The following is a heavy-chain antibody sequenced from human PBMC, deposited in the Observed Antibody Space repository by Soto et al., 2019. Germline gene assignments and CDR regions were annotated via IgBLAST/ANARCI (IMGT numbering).Heavy chain of an antibody. Sequence: GSLRLSCAASGFTVSSTYMSWVRQAPGKGLEWVSVINSGGSTYYADSVKGRFTISRDNSKNTLYLQMNSMRAEDTAVYYCAREYESSGYYRFAFDIWGQGT. CDR3: AREYESSGYYRFAFDI. CDR1: GFTVSSTY. CDR2: INSGGST. J-gene: IGHJ3*02. D-gene: IGHD3-22*01. V-gene: IGHV3-66*01.